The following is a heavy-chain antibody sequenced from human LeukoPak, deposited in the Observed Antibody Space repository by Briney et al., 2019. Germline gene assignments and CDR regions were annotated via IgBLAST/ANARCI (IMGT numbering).Heavy chain of an antibody. V-gene: IGHV3-23*01. Sequence: PGGSLRLSCAASGFTFNNYAMFWVRQAPGKGLEWVSGISGNGGKIYYADSVKGWFTISRDNSKNTLYLQMNSLRDEDTAVYYCAERDYSDSTGYAPLFEHWGQGTLVTVSS. CDR3: AERDYSDSTGYAPLFEH. J-gene: IGHJ4*02. CDR2: ISGNGGKI. D-gene: IGHD3-22*01. CDR1: GFTFNNYA.